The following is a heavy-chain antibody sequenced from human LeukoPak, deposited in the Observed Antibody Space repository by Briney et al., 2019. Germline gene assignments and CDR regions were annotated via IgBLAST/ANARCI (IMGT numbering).Heavy chain of an antibody. CDR2: INWNGGST. J-gene: IGHJ4*02. CDR3: ARDYSNYVSPDY. D-gene: IGHD4-11*01. CDR1: GFTFDDYG. V-gene: IGHV3-20*04. Sequence: GGSLRLSCEASGFTFDDYGMSWVRQAPGKGLEWVSGINWNGGSTGYADSVKGRFTISRDNAKNSLYLQMNSLRAEDTALYYCARDYSNYVSPDYWGQGTLVTVSS.